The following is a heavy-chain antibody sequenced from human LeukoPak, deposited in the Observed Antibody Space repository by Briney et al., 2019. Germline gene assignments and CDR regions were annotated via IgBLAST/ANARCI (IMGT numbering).Heavy chain of an antibody. J-gene: IGHJ4*02. CDR1: GFTFSSSG. V-gene: IGHV3-30*18. CDR3: AKDRHDYGDVPLDY. Sequence: GGSLRLSCAASGFTFSSSGMHWVRQAPGKGLEWVAVISYDGSNKYYADSVKGRFTISRDNSKNTLYLQMNSLRAEDTPVYYCAKDRHDYGDVPLDYWGQGTLVTVSS. D-gene: IGHD4-17*01. CDR2: ISYDGSNK.